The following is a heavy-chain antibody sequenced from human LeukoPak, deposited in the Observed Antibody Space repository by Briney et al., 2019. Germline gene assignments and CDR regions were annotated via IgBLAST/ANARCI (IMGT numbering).Heavy chain of an antibody. CDR2: IGSSGYTI. CDR1: GFPFSNYH. CDR3: ARPQTSSSSPAALGY. D-gene: IGHD6-6*01. Sequence: GGSLRFSCAASGFPFSNYHMAWIRQAPGKGLEWISYIGSSGYTIYYSDSVKGRFTISRDNAKSSLYLQMNSLRAEDTAVYFCARPQTSSSSPAALGYWGPGLLVTVSS. J-gene: IGHJ4*02. V-gene: IGHV3-11*01.